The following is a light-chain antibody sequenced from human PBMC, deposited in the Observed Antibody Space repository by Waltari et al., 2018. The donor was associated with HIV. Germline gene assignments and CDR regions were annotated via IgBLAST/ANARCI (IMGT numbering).Light chain of an antibody. CDR3: QQYCRKRYT. Sequence: EIVFTQSPRTLSFSPGGTATISCSARPCVSSRYLAWYQQKPGQAPRLLIYGASSRATGIPDRFSGSGSETDFTLTISRVEPEDVAVYFCQQYCRKRYTFGQGTKVEI. CDR1: PCVSSRY. CDR2: GAS. J-gene: IGKJ2*01. V-gene: IGKV3-20*01.